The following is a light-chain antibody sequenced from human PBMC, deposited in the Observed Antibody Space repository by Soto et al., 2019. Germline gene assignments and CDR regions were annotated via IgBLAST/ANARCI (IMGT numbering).Light chain of an antibody. CDR2: GTS. Sequence: EIVLTQSPGTLSLSPGERATLSCRADRSVSDTLLTWFQQKPGQAPRLLIFGTSNRAPGIPDRFSGSGSGTDFTLTISRLEPDDFAVYYCQHYGDSSWTFGQGTKVKIK. CDR3: QHYGDSSWT. V-gene: IGKV3-20*01. J-gene: IGKJ1*01. CDR1: RSVSDTL.